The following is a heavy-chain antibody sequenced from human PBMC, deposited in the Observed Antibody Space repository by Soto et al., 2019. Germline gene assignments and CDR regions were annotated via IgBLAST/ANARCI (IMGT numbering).Heavy chain of an antibody. Sequence: GALRLSCTASGFTFGDYAMNWVRQAPGKGLEWVGFIRGKPNGGATDYAASLKGRFTISRDDSRSVAYLQMNSPKTEDTAVYYCTRDFQGQYYYGMDVWGQGTTVTVSS. CDR3: TRDFQGQYYYGMDV. CDR1: GFTFGDYA. V-gene: IGHV3-49*04. J-gene: IGHJ6*02. CDR2: IRGKPNGGAT.